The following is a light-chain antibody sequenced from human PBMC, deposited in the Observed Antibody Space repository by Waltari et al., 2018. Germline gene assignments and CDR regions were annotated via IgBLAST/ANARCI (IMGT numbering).Light chain of an antibody. V-gene: IGKV1-5*01. J-gene: IGKJ1*01. CDR3: QQYNTNSPWT. CDR2: DAS. CDR1: QGISRW. Sequence: DIQMTQSPSTLSASVGDRVTITCRASQGISRWLAWYQQKPGKPPKVLIYDASSLESGVPSRFSGSGSETEFTLVISNLQPDDVATYYCQQYNTNSPWTFGQGTKVEIK.